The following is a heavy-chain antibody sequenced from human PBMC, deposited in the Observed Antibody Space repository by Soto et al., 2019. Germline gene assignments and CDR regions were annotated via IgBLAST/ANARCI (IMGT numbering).Heavy chain of an antibody. CDR2: IIPIFGTA. CDR3: ARLYSGVAAAVAY. V-gene: IGHV1-69*13. J-gene: IGHJ4*02. D-gene: IGHD6-13*01. Sequence: GASVKVSCKASGGTFSSYAISWVRQAPGQGLEWMGGIIPIFGTANYAQKFQGRVTITADESTSTAYMELSSLRSEDTAVYYCARLYSGVAAAVAYWGQGNLVTVSS. CDR1: GGTFSSYA.